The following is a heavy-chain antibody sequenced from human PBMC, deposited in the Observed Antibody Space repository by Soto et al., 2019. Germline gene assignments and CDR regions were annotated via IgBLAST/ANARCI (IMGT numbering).Heavy chain of an antibody. CDR2: ISGYNGNT. Sequence: QAQLVQSGAEVKKPGASVKVSCQASGYTFSNYGFSWVRQAPGQGLEWMGWISGYNGNTNNAERLQGRVTMNTDTSTGTAYMELKSLSYDDTAVYYCAREEQLGYWGQGTPVTVSS. J-gene: IGHJ4*02. CDR3: AREEQLGY. V-gene: IGHV1-18*01. D-gene: IGHD6-6*01. CDR1: GYTFSNYG.